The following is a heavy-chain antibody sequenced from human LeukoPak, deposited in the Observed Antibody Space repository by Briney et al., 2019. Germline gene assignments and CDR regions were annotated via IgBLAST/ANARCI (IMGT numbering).Heavy chain of an antibody. J-gene: IGHJ3*02. CDR3: AREGYGYPDAFDI. Sequence: ASVKVSCKASGYTFTSYGISWVRQAPGQGLEWMGWISPNSGGTNYAQKFQGRVTMTRDTSINTAYMELRSDDTAVYYCAREGYGYPDAFDIWGQGTTVTVSS. CDR2: ISPNSGGT. CDR1: GYTFTSYG. D-gene: IGHD5-18*01. V-gene: IGHV1-2*02.